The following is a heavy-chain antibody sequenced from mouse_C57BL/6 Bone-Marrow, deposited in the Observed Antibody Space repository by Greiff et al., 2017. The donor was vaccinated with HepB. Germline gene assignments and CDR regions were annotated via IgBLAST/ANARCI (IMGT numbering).Heavy chain of an antibody. Sequence: VKLQQPGAELVMPGASVKLSCKASGYTFTSYWMHWVKQRPGQGLEWIGEIDPSDSYTNYNQKLKGKSTLTVDKSSSTAYMQLSSLTSEDSAVYYCARSYYYGSSRYFDVWGTGTTVTVSS. D-gene: IGHD1-1*01. CDR2: IDPSDSYT. CDR3: ARSYYYGSSRYFDV. V-gene: IGHV1-69*01. J-gene: IGHJ1*03. CDR1: GYTFTSYW.